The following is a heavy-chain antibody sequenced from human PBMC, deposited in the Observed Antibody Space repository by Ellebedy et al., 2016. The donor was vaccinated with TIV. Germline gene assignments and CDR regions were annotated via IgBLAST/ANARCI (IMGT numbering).Heavy chain of an antibody. CDR2: IKQDGSEK. V-gene: IGHV3-7*05. Sequence: GESLKISXAASGFTFSSYWMSWVRQAPGKGLEWVANIKQDGSEKYYVDSVKGRFTISRDNAKNSLYLQMNSLRAEDTAVYYCARDGVVGIYYYYGMDVWGQGTTVTVSS. CDR3: ARDGVVGIYYYYGMDV. CDR1: GFTFSSYW. J-gene: IGHJ6*02. D-gene: IGHD3-10*01.